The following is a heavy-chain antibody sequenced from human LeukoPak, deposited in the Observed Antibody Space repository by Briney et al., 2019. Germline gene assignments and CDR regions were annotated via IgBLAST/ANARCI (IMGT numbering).Heavy chain of an antibody. CDR2: INHSGST. V-gene: IGHV4-34*01. Sequence: SETLSLTCAVYGGSFSGYYWSWIRQPPGKGLEWIGEINHSGSTNYNPSLKSRVTISVDTSKNQFSLKRSSVTAADTAVYYCARGIAGSYYVRKSPYFDYWGQGTLVTVSS. J-gene: IGHJ4*02. CDR1: GGSFSGYY. CDR3: ARGIAGSYYVRKSPYFDY. D-gene: IGHD3-10*01.